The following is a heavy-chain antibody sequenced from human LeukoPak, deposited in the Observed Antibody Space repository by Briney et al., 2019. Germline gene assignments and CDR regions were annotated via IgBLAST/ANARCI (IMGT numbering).Heavy chain of an antibody. Sequence: PSETLSLTCTVSGDSMNSYYWSWIRQPPGKGVEWIGHIYYIGSTNYNPSLKSRITISVDTSKNQFSPKLSSVTAADTAVYYCARKLSGADKGFEYWGQGTLVTVSS. D-gene: IGHD3-10*01. J-gene: IGHJ4*02. CDR3: ARKLSGADKGFEY. CDR2: IYYIGST. CDR1: GDSMNSYY. V-gene: IGHV4-59*01.